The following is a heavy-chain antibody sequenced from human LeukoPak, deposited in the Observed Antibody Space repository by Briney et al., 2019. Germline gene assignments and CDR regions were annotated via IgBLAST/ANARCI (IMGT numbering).Heavy chain of an antibody. Sequence: SVKVSCKASGGTFSSYAISWVRQAPGQGLEWMGGIIPIFGAANYAQKFQGRVTITADESTSTAYMELSSLRSEDTAVYYCARAGQVDTAMAGYYFDYWGQGTLVTVSS. CDR2: IIPIFGAA. CDR1: GGTFSSYA. D-gene: IGHD5-18*01. J-gene: IGHJ4*02. V-gene: IGHV1-69*13. CDR3: ARAGQVDTAMAGYYFDY.